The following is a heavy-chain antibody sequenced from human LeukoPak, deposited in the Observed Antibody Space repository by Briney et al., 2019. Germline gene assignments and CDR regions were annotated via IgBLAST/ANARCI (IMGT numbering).Heavy chain of an antibody. V-gene: IGHV1-69*06. J-gene: IGHJ5*02. Sequence: AASVKVSCKASGGTFSSYAISWVRQAPGQGLEWMGRIIPIFGTANYAQKFQGRVTITADKSTSTAYMELSSLRSEDTAVYYCARDAFCSSTSCYRTDWFDPWGQGTLVNVSS. CDR1: GGTFSSYA. CDR2: IIPIFGTA. D-gene: IGHD2-2*02. CDR3: ARDAFCSSTSCYRTDWFDP.